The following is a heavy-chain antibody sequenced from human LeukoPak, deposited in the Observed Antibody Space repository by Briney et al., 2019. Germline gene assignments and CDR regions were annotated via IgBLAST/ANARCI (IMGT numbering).Heavy chain of an antibody. Sequence: PSETLSLTCTVIGGSIPSNRFYWGWIRQPPGKGLQWIGNTDYTGITTTSPSLSSRVNLSVDTSNNQFSLKLSSVTAADTAVYYCARMLITMVSEIYDYWGQGTLVTVSS. J-gene: IGHJ4*02. CDR2: TDYTGIT. V-gene: IGHV4-39*07. D-gene: IGHD3-10*01. CDR1: GGSIPSNRFY. CDR3: ARMLITMVSEIYDY.